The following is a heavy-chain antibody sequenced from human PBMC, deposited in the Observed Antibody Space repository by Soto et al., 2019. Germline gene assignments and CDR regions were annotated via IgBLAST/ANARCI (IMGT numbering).Heavy chain of an antibody. Sequence: ESGGGVVQPGRSLRLSCAASGFTFSTYAMHWARQAPGKGLEWVAFMSNDGSNTYYADSVKGRFTISRDNSKNTLYLQMNSLRPEDTAVYYCARELISSTSPVEFDSWGQGTLVTVSS. CDR3: ARELISSTSPVEFDS. V-gene: IGHV3-30-3*01. D-gene: IGHD6-13*01. CDR2: MSNDGSNT. CDR1: GFTFSTYA. J-gene: IGHJ4*02.